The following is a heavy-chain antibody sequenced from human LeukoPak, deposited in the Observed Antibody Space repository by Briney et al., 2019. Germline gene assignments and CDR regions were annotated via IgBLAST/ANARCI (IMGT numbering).Heavy chain of an antibody. Sequence: PSETLSLTCTVSGGSISSSSYYWGWIRQPPGKGLEWIGSIYYSGSTYYNPFLKSRVTISVDTSKNQFSLKLSSVTAADTAVYYCARGRDGFEFYYYYYMDVWGKGTTVTVSS. CDR3: ARGRDGFEFYYYYYMDV. V-gene: IGHV4-39*07. CDR1: GGSISSSSYY. D-gene: IGHD3-10*01. CDR2: IYYSGST. J-gene: IGHJ6*03.